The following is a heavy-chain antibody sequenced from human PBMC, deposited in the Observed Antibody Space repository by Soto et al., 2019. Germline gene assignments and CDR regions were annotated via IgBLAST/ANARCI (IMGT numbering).Heavy chain of an antibody. CDR2: ISAYNGNT. D-gene: IGHD6-6*01. J-gene: IGHJ6*02. Sequence: QVPLVQSGAEVKKPGASVKVSCKASGYTFTSYGISWVRQAPGQGIEWMGWISAYNGNTNYAQKLQGRVTMTTDTATSTAYMELRSLRSDDTAVYYCARAYSSSSRIYYSYYYGMDVWGHGTTVTVSS. CDR1: GYTFTSYG. V-gene: IGHV1-18*04. CDR3: ARAYSSSSRIYYSYYYGMDV.